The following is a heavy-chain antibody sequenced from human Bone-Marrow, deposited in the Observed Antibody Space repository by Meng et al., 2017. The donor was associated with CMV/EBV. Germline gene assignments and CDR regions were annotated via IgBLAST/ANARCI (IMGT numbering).Heavy chain of an antibody. CDR3: SRYGPLYYYYGMDV. V-gene: IGHV1-69*02. D-gene: IGHD5-18*01. CDR1: GGTFSSYT. CDR2: IIPILGIA. J-gene: IGHJ6*02. Sequence: SGGTFSSYTISWVRQDPGQGLEWMGRIIPILGIANYAQKFQGRVTITADKSTSTAYMELSSLRSEDTAVYYCSRYGPLYYYYGMDVWGQGTTVTVSS.